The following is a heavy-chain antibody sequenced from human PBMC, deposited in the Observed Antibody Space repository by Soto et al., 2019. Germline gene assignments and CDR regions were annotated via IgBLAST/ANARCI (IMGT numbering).Heavy chain of an antibody. J-gene: IGHJ4*02. V-gene: IGHV4-59*01. CDR3: ARRSGYSRSLWYFDY. CDR1: GGSISSYY. D-gene: IGHD5-12*01. Sequence: SETLSLTCTVSGGSISSYYWSWIRQPPGKGLEWIGYIYYSGSTNYNPSLKSRVTISVDTSKNQFSLKLSSVTAADTAVYYCARRSGYSRSLWYFDYWGQGTLVTVSS. CDR2: IYYSGST.